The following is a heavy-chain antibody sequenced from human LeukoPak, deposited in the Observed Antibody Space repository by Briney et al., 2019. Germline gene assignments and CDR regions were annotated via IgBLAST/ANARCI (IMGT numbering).Heavy chain of an antibody. J-gene: IGHJ3*02. CDR3: ARADYVWGSYRKNAFDI. D-gene: IGHD3-16*02. V-gene: IGHV4-34*01. CDR1: GGSFSGYY. Sequence: KPSETLSLTCAVYGGSFSGYYWSWIRQPPGKGLEWIGEINHSGSTNHNPSLKSRVTISVDTSKNQFSLKLSSVTAADTAVYYCARADYVWGSYRKNAFDIWGQGTMVTVSS. CDR2: INHSGST.